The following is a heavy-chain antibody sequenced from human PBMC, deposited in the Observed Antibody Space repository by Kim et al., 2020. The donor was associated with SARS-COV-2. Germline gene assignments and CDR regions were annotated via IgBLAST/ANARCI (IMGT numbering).Heavy chain of an antibody. CDR2: IDHSGST. CDR1: GGSFSGYY. V-gene: IGHV4-34*01. J-gene: IGHJ4*02. D-gene: IGHD1-26*01. Sequence: SETLSLTCAVYGGSFSGYYWSWIRQPPGKGLEWIGEIDHSGSTNYNPSLKSRVTISVDTSKNQFSLKLSSVTAADTAVYYCARGSGSYAYWGQGTLVTVSS. CDR3: ARGSGSYAY.